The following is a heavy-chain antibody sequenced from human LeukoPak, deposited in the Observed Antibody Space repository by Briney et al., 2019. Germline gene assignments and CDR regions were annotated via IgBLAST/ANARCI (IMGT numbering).Heavy chain of an antibody. CDR2: FSAYNGNT. D-gene: IGHD3-3*01. J-gene: IGHJ6*03. CDR1: GYTFTSYG. V-gene: IGHV1-18*01. CDR3: ARAYDFWGDYYYYMDV. Sequence: ASVKVSCKASGYTFTSYGISWVRQAPGQGLEWMGWFSAYNGNTNYAQKLQGRVTMTTDTSTSTAYMELSSLRSEDTAVYYCARAYDFWGDYYYYMDVWGKGTTVTVSS.